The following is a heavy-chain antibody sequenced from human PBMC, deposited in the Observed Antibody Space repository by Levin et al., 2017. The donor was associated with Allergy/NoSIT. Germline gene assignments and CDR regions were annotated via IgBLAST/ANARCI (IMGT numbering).Heavy chain of an antibody. CDR1: GFTFSTFP. V-gene: IGHV3-30*04. CDR2: ISRDGRDK. D-gene: IGHD6-25*01. Sequence: GESLKISCAASGFTFSTFPMHWVRQAPGKGLEWVAVISRDGRDKHHADSVKGRFTVSRDNSENTVYLQMNSLRAEDTAVYYCARDRSFAAADYYFDYWGQGTLVTVSS. J-gene: IGHJ4*02. CDR3: ARDRSFAAADYYFDY.